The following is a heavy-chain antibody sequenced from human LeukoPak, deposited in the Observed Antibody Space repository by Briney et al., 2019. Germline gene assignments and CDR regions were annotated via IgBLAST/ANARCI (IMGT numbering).Heavy chain of an antibody. CDR3: ARDEGLRYFDWLPLDY. J-gene: IGHJ4*02. Sequence: TGGSLRLSCAASGFTFSNYWMHWVRQAPGKGLVWVSRINTDGSSTSYADSVKGRFTISRDNAKNTLYLQMNSLRAEDTAVYYCARDEGLRYFDWLPLDYWGQGILVTVSS. V-gene: IGHV3-74*01. CDR1: GFTFSNYW. CDR2: INTDGSST. D-gene: IGHD3-9*01.